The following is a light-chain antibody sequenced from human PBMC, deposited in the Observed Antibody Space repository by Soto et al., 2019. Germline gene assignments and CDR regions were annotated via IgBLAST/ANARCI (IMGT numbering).Light chain of an antibody. CDR2: KAS. Sequence: DIQMSQSPSALSVSVGYRITITCRASQTISSWLAWYQQKPGKAPKLLIYKASTLKSGVPSRFSGSGSGTEFTLTISSLQPDDFATYYCQQYNSYSTFGQGTKVDIK. V-gene: IGKV1-5*03. J-gene: IGKJ1*01. CDR3: QQYNSYST. CDR1: QTISSW.